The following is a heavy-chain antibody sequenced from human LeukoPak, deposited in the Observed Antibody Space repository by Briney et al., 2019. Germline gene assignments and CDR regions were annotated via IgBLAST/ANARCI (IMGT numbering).Heavy chain of an antibody. CDR3: ARDLTC. V-gene: IGHV3-53*01. CDR2: INSDGST. J-gene: IGHJ4*02. CDR1: RFTVSNSY. Sequence: PGGALILSCVASRFTVSNSYITWVRQAPGKGLEWVAIINSDGSTYYTDPVKGRITISRDNSKNTVFLQMNSLRAEDTAVYYCARDLTCWGQGTLVTVSS.